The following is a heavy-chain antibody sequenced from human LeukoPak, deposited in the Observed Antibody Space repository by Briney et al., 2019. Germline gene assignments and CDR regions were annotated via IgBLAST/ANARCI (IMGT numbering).Heavy chain of an antibody. CDR1: GGSVSSSNYY. J-gene: IGHJ4*02. Sequence: SETLSLTCTVSGGSVSSSNYYWSWIRQPPGKGLQWIGYIYYSGSTNYNPSLKSRVTISVDTSKNQFSLKLSSVTAADTAVYYCARGAFGEFRYGGQGTLVTVSS. CDR2: IYYSGST. D-gene: IGHD3-10*01. CDR3: ARGAFGEFRY. V-gene: IGHV4-61*01.